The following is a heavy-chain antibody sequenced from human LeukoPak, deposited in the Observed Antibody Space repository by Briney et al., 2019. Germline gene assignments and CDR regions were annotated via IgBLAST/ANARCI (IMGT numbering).Heavy chain of an antibody. CDR3: AGGIVGVHTY. J-gene: IGHJ4*02. D-gene: IGHD1-26*01. V-gene: IGHV4-38-2*01. CDR2: FYHGGDT. CDR1: DFSISSAYY. Sequence: SETLSLTRGASDFSISSAYYWGWIRQPPGKGLEWIGSFYHGGDTYYNPSLKSRVTISVDTPKNQFSLKLRSVTAADTAVYYCAGGIVGVHTYWGQGILVTVSS.